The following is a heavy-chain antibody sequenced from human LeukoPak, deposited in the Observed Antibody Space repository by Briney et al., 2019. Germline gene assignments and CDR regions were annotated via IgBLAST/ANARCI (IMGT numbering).Heavy chain of an antibody. CDR1: GGSFSGYY. CDR3: ARGLAVAGTLFDY. D-gene: IGHD6-19*01. CDR2: INHSGST. V-gene: IGHV4-34*01. Sequence: SETLSLTCAVYGGSFSGYYWSWIRQPPGKGLEWIGEINHSGSTNYNPSLKSRVTISVDTSKNQFSLKLSSVTAADTAVYYCARGLAVAGTLFDYWGQGTLVTVSS. J-gene: IGHJ4*02.